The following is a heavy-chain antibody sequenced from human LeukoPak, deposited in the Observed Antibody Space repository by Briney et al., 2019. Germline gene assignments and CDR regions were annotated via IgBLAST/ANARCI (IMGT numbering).Heavy chain of an antibody. CDR3: ARGAPAIYSSGQNNLDY. CDR2: ISSSDSTI. Sequence: SGGSLRLSCAASGFTFSSYEMNWVRQGPGKGLEWVSYISSSDSTIYYADSVKGRFTISRDNAKSSLYLQMNSLRDEDTAVYYCARGAPAIYSSGQNNLDYWGQGTLVTVSS. D-gene: IGHD6-25*01. CDR1: GFTFSSYE. V-gene: IGHV3-48*03. J-gene: IGHJ4*02.